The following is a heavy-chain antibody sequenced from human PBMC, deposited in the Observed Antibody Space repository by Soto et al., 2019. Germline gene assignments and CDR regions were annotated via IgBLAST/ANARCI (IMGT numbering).Heavy chain of an antibody. D-gene: IGHD3-10*01. V-gene: IGHV1-18*01. J-gene: IGHJ6*03. CDR1: GYTFTSHG. CDR2: ISAENGDT. CDR3: ARMVWGSNIDYYYYMDV. Sequence: QVQLVQSGAEVKKPGASVKVSCKASGYTFTSHGISWVRQAPGQGLEWMAWISAENGDTNYEQKLQGRVTVTTDSSTSTAYMELRSLRSEDTAVYYCARMVWGSNIDYYYYMDVWGKGTTVTVSS.